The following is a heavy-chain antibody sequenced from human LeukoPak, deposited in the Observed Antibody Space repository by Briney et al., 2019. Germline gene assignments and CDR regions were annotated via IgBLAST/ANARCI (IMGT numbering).Heavy chain of an antibody. Sequence: PGGSLRLSCSASGXTVSSNYMSWVRQAPGKGLGWVSVIYIGGSTYYADSVKGRFTISRDNSKNTLYLQMNSLRVEDTAVYYCARTTEAAAFDIWGQGTMVTVSS. J-gene: IGHJ3*02. V-gene: IGHV3-53*01. CDR3: ARTTEAAAFDI. CDR1: GXTVSSNY. CDR2: IYIGGST. D-gene: IGHD4-17*01.